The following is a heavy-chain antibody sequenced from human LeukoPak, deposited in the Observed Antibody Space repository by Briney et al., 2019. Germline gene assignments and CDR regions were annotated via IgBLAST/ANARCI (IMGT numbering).Heavy chain of an antibody. D-gene: IGHD3-22*01. Sequence: PGGSLRLSCAASGFTFSSYGMNWVRQAPGKGLEWVSSISSSSSYIYYADSVKGRFTISRDNAKNSLYLQMNSLRAEDTAVYYCARGSRGSGYYDSSGYYWTLGYWGQGTLVTVSS. CDR3: ARGSRGSGYYDSSGYYWTLGY. V-gene: IGHV3-21*01. J-gene: IGHJ4*02. CDR1: GFTFSSYG. CDR2: ISSSSSYI.